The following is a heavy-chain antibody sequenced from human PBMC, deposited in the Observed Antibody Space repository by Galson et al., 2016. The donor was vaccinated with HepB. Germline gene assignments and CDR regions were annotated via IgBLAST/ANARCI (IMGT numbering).Heavy chain of an antibody. CDR2: INPSGDDT. V-gene: IGHV1-46*01. CDR1: GYTFTSHY. CDR3: AKGGSVAARLDTRGYDLDV. J-gene: IGHJ6*02. Sequence: SVKVSCKASGYTFTSHYLHWVRQAPGQGLEWMGTINPSGDDTNYAQKLQGRVTMTRDTATSTVYMEVTSLGSEDTAVYYCAKGGSVAARLDTRGYDLDVWGQGTSVTVSS. D-gene: IGHD6-6*01.